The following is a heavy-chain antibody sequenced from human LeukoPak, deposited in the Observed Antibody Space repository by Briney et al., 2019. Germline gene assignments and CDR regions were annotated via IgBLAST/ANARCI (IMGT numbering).Heavy chain of an antibody. V-gene: IGHV4-39*07. CDR3: ARESLDLQQLVDDSPDYYYYYMDV. CDR2: IYYSGST. CDR1: GGSISSSSYY. Sequence: PSETLSLTCTVSGGSISSSSYYWGWIRQPPGKGLEWIGSIYYSGSTYYNPSLKSRVTISVDTSKNQFSLKLSSVTAADTAVYYCARESLDLQQLVDDSPDYYYYYMDVWGKGTTVTVSS. J-gene: IGHJ6*03. D-gene: IGHD6-13*01.